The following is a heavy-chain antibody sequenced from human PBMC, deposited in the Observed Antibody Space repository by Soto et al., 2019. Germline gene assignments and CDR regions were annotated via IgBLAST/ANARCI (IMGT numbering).Heavy chain of an antibody. CDR3: ARSTNWNYNWFDP. CDR1: GGSISSSSYY. CDR2: IYYSGST. J-gene: IGHJ5*02. D-gene: IGHD1-7*01. Sequence: TMSPTCTVSGGSISSSSYYWGWIRQPPGKGLEWIGSIYYSGSTYYNPSLKSRVTISVDTSKNQFSLKLSSVTAADTAVYYCARSTNWNYNWFDPWGQGTLVTVSS. V-gene: IGHV4-39*01.